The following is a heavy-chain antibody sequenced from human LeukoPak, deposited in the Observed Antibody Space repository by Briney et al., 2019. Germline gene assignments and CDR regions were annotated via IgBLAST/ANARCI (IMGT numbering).Heavy chain of an antibody. CDR2: INTSGRTI. CDR3: ARHGPKWELDY. CDR1: GFTFSDHY. D-gene: IGHD1-26*01. J-gene: IGHJ4*02. Sequence: GGSLRLSCAASGFTFSDHYMSWIRQAPGKGLEWVSYINTSGRTIYFADSVKGRFTISRDNAKNSLYLQMNSLRAEDTAVYYCARHGPKWELDYWGQGTLVTVSS. V-gene: IGHV3-11*01.